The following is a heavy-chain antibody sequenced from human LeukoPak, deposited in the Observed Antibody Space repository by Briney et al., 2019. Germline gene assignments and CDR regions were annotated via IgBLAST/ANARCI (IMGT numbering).Heavy chain of an antibody. Sequence: SETLSLTCAVSGYSISSGYYWGWIRQPPGKGLEWIGSIYHSGSTYYNPSLKSRVTISVDTSKNQFSLKLSSVTAADTAVYYRARSLGSFDYWGQGTLVTVSS. J-gene: IGHJ4*02. CDR3: ARSLGSFDY. CDR1: GYSISSGYY. CDR2: IYHSGST. V-gene: IGHV4-38-2*01. D-gene: IGHD7-27*01.